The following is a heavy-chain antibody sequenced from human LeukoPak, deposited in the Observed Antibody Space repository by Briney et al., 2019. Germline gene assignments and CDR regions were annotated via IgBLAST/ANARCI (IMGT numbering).Heavy chain of an antibody. D-gene: IGHD2-21*02. J-gene: IGHJ4*02. CDR2: ITNRGSTT. CDR1: GFTFSDYY. Sequence: GGSLRLSCAASGFTFSDYYMSWIRQAPGKGLERVSYITNRGSTTYYTDSVKGRFTISRDNAGNSLYLQMNSLRAEDTAVYYCARDRGVVVPAMGYYFDYWGQGTPVTVSS. CDR3: ARDRGVVVPAMGYYFDY. V-gene: IGHV3-11*01.